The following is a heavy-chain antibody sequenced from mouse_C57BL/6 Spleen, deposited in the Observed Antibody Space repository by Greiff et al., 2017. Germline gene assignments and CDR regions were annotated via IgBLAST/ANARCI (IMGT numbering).Heavy chain of an antibody. Sequence: EVKLVESGGGLVKPGGSLKLSCAASGFTFSDYGMHWVRQAPEQGLEWVAYISSGSSTIYYADTVKGRFTISRDNAKNTLFLQMTSLRSEDTAMYYCARDPFAYWGQGTLVTVSA. CDR1: GFTFSDYG. V-gene: IGHV5-17*01. J-gene: IGHJ3*01. CDR3: ARDPFAY. CDR2: ISSGSSTI.